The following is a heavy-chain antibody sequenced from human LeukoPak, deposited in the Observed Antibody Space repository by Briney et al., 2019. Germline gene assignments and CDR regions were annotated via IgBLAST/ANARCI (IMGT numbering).Heavy chain of an antibody. CDR1: GFTLSSYW. CDR2: ITGDGRTT. D-gene: IGHD6-6*01. Sequence: GGSLRLSCAASGFTLSSYWMHWVRQAPGKGLVWVSRITGDGRTTSYADSVNGRFTLSRDNAKNSLYLQMNSLRAEDTAVYYCARYSRPSGFDFDYWGQGTLVTVSS. J-gene: IGHJ4*02. CDR3: ARYSRPSGFDFDY. V-gene: IGHV3-74*01.